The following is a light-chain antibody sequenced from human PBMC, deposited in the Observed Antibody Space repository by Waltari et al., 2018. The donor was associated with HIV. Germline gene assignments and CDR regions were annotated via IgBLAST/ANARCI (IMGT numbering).Light chain of an antibody. CDR3: QQRSNWPPNT. CDR2: DAS. Sequence: EIVLTQSPATLSLSPGERATLPCRASQSVSSYLAWYQQKPGQAPRRLIYDASNRATGIPARFSGSGSGTDFTLTISSLEPEDFAVYYCQQRSNWPPNTFGQGTKLEIK. CDR1: QSVSSY. J-gene: IGKJ2*01. V-gene: IGKV3-11*01.